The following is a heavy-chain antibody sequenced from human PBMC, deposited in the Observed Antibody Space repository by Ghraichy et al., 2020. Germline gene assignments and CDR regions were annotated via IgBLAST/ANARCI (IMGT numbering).Heavy chain of an antibody. D-gene: IGHD4-17*01. CDR3: ARDSTPGYGDYGYYYYMDV. J-gene: IGHJ6*03. V-gene: IGHV3-30*02. CDR2: IRYHGNEK. CDR1: GFTFSNFG. Sequence: GESLNISCAASGFTFSNFGLHWVRQAPGKGPEWVAFIRYHGNEKYYADSVKGRFTISRDNSKDMVYLQMNSLRAEDTAVYYCARDSTPGYGDYGYYYYMDVWGKGTTVTVSS.